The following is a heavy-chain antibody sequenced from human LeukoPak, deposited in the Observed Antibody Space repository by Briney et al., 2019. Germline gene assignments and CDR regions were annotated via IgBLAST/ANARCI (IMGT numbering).Heavy chain of an antibody. CDR2: IIGDGSVT. CDR3: ARFVMVAAGDY. J-gene: IGHJ4*02. D-gene: IGHD2-15*01. Sequence: GGSLRLSCAASGFTFSGSWMHWVRQTPGKGLVWVSRIIGDGSVTSYADSVKGRFTISRDNAKNTVYLQMNSLRDEDTAVYCCARFVMVAAGDYWGQGSLVTVYS. CDR1: GFTFSGSW. V-gene: IGHV3-74*01.